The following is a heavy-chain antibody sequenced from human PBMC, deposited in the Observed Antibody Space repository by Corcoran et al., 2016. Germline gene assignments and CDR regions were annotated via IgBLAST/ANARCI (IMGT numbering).Heavy chain of an antibody. Sequence: QLQLQESGPGLVKPSETLSLTCSVSGGSISSNIYYWGWIRQPPGKGLEWIGSIYYSGSTYYNPSLKSRVTISVDTSKNQFSLKLSSVTAADTAVYYCAIAAAYYDILTGYYQNYFDYWGQGTLVTVSS. D-gene: IGHD3-9*01. CDR1: GGSISSNIYY. CDR2: IYYSGST. CDR3: AIAAAYYDILTGYYQNYFDY. V-gene: IGHV4-39*07. J-gene: IGHJ4*02.